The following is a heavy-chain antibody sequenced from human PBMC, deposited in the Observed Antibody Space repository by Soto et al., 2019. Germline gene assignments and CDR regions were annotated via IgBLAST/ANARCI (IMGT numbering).Heavy chain of an antibody. Sequence: SETLSLTCAVYGGSFSGYYWSWIRQPPGKGLEWIGEINHSGSTNYNPSLKSRVTISVDTSKNQFSLKLSSVTAADTAVYYCAREVSPGVEDYWGQGTLVTVSS. CDR2: INHSGST. V-gene: IGHV4-34*01. CDR1: GGSFSGYY. D-gene: IGHD1-1*01. J-gene: IGHJ4*02. CDR3: AREVSPGVEDY.